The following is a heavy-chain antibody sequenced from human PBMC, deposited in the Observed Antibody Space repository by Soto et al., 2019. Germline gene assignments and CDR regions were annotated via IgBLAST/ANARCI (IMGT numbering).Heavy chain of an antibody. CDR3: ARLVRDIVVVVATDAFDI. D-gene: IGHD2-15*01. V-gene: IGHV4-39*01. CDR2: IYYSGST. Sequence: QLQLQESGPGLVKPSETLSLTCTVSGGSISSSSYYWGWIRQPPGKGLEWIGRIYYSGSTYYNPSLKSRVTISVDTSKNQFSLKLSSVTAADTAVYYCARLVRDIVVVVATDAFDIWGQGTMVTVSS. CDR1: GGSISSSSYY. J-gene: IGHJ3*02.